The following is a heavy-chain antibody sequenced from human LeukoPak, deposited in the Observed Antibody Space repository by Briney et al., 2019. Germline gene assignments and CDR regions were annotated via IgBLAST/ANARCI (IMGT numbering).Heavy chain of an antibody. V-gene: IGHV3-74*01. CDR3: ARGGEYCSGGSCPKFDY. CDR2: IKSDGSTT. Sequence: GGSLRLSCAASGFTFSTYWMHWVRQAPGKGLVWVSGIKSDGSTTTYADSVKGRFTISRDNAKNTLYLQMNSLRTEDTAVYYCARGGEYCSGGSCPKFDYWGQGNLVTVSS. D-gene: IGHD2-15*01. CDR1: GFTFSTYW. J-gene: IGHJ4*02.